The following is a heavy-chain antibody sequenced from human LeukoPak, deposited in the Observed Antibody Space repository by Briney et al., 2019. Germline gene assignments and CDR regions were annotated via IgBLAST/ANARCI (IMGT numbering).Heavy chain of an antibody. D-gene: IGHD6-13*01. CDR2: FDPEDGET. Sequence: ASVKVSCKVSGYTLTELSMHWVRQAPGKGLEWMGGFDPEDGETIYAQKFQGRVTMTEDTSTDTAYMELSSLRSEDTAVYYCATFPPKIAAQAFDYWGQGTLVTVSS. J-gene: IGHJ4*02. CDR1: GYTLTELS. CDR3: ATFPPKIAAQAFDY. V-gene: IGHV1-24*01.